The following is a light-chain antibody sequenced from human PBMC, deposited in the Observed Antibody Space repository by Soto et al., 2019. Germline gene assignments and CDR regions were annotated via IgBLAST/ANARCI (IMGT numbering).Light chain of an antibody. J-gene: IGLJ1*01. Sequence: QSVLTQPASVSGSPGQSITISCTGTSSDVGRYNYVSWYQQHPGKAPKLIIYEVSNRPSGVSNRFSGSKSGNTASLTVSGLQAEDEADYYCSSYTGGNPSYVFGTGTKLTVL. V-gene: IGLV2-14*01. CDR3: SSYTGGNPSYV. CDR2: EVS. CDR1: SSDVGRYNY.